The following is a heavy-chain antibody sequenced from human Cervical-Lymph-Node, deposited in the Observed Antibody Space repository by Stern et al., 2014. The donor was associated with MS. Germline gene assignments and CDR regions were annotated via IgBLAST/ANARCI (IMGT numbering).Heavy chain of an antibody. CDR3: ARIVGHFDY. CDR2: ISYDGNNK. J-gene: IGHJ4*02. V-gene: IGHV3-30*03. D-gene: IGHD1-26*01. CDR1: GFTFSRSE. Sequence: MQLVESGGGVVQPGRSLRLSCAASGFTFSRSEMHWVRQAPGKGLEWVAVISYDGNNKYYADSVMGRFTISRDNSKNTLYLQINSLRAEDTAVYYCARIVGHFDYWGQGTLVTVSS.